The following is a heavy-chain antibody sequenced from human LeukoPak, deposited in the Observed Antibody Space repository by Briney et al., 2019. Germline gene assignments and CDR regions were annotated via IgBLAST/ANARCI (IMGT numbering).Heavy chain of an antibody. D-gene: IGHD3-3*01. CDR3: ARDRHITIFGVVIIPPYYYYYMDV. CDR1: GFTFSTDW. V-gene: IGHV3-7*01. J-gene: IGHJ6*03. CDR2: IKQDGSEK. Sequence: GSLRLSCAATGFTFSTDWMSWVRQAPGKGLEWVANIKQDGSEKYYVDSVKGRFTISRDDAKNSLYPQMNCLRAEDTAVYYCARDRHITIFGVVIIPPYYYYYMDVWGKGTTVTVSS.